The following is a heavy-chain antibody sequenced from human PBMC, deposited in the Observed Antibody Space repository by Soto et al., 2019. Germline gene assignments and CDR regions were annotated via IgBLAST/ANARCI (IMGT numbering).Heavy chain of an antibody. V-gene: IGHV1-69*13. J-gene: IGHJ6*02. CDR3: ARDRVVVAAHYYYYGMDV. Sequence: ASVKVSCKASGGTFSSYAISWVRQAPVQGLEWMGGIIPIFGTANYAQKFQGRVTITADESTSTAYMELSSLRSEDTAVYYCARDRVVVAAHYYYYGMDVWGQGTTVTVSS. D-gene: IGHD2-15*01. CDR1: GGTFSSYA. CDR2: IIPIFGTA.